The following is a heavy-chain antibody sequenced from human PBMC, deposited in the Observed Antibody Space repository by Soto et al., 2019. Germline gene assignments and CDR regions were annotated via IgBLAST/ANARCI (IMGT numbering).Heavy chain of an antibody. CDR2: IYHSGST. V-gene: IGHV4-30-2*01. CDR1: GGSISSGGYS. Sequence: PSETLSLTCAVSGGSISSGGYSWSWIRQPPGKGLEWIGYIYHSGSTYYNPSLKSRVTISVDRSKNQFPLKLNSVTPDDTAVYYCVRLIGNSWLDSWGQGTLVTVSS. D-gene: IGHD2-8*01. J-gene: IGHJ5*01. CDR3: VRLIGNSWLDS.